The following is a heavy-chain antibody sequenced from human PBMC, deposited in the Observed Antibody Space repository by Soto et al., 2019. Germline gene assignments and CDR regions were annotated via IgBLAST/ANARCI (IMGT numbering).Heavy chain of an antibody. Sequence: QVQLVQSGAEVKKPGSSVKVSCRASGGTLSSYAVTWVRQAPGQGLEWMGGFVPIVGRADYAQKLQGRVTMIADESTNTGSMELSSRTSEDTAVYYCAIGSTYSGEVEHWGQGTLITVSS. V-gene: IGHV1-69*01. D-gene: IGHD3-16*01. CDR2: FVPIVGRA. J-gene: IGHJ4*02. CDR1: GGTLSSYA. CDR3: AIGSTYSGEVEH.